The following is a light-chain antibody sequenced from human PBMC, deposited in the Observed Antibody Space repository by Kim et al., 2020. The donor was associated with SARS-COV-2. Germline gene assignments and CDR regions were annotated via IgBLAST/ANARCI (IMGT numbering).Light chain of an antibody. V-gene: IGLV1-44*01. CDR3: ATWDVSLNGWV. CDR1: SSNVGRHF. J-gene: IGLJ3*02. Sequence: GQRVTLSCSGSSSNVGRHFVNWSQQLPGTAPKVFIYNDNQRPSGVPDRFSGSRSGTSASLAISGLQSEDEADYYCATWDVSLNGWVFGGGTKLTVL. CDR2: NDN.